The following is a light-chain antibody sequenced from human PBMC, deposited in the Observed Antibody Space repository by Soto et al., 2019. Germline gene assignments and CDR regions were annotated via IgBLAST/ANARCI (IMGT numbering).Light chain of an antibody. Sequence: EVVLTQSPATLSLSPGERATLSCRASQNVRTFLDWYQQKPGQAPRLLIYGASNRATGIPARFSGSGSGTGFTLNISSLEPEDFGVYYCQQHSHWPPWTVGQGTRVEIQ. CDR1: QNVRTF. CDR2: GAS. CDR3: QQHSHWPPWT. V-gene: IGKV3-11*01. J-gene: IGKJ1*01.